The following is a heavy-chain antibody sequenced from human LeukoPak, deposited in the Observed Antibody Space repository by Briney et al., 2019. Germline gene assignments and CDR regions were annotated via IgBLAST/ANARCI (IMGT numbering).Heavy chain of an antibody. CDR2: ISPIFGTV. J-gene: IGHJ6*03. V-gene: IGHV1-69*05. Sequence: SVKVSCKASGGTFSSYAVSWVRQAPGQGLEWMGGISPIFGTVNYAQKFQGRVTITTDESTSTAYMELISLRSDDTAAYYRSSVPAAPVGYYYYYMDVWGKGTTVTVSS. CDR1: GGTFSSYA. CDR3: SSVPAAPVGYYYYYMDV. D-gene: IGHD2-2*01.